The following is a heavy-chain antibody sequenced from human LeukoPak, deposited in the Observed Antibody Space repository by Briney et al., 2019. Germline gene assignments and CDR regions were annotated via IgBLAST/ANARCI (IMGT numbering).Heavy chain of an antibody. CDR2: IYHSGST. CDR3: ARAGGYYGSGSFLDY. D-gene: IGHD3-10*01. CDR1: RYDINSVYY. Sequence: SETLSLTCTVSRYDINSVYYWGWIRQPPGKGLEWIGSIYHSGSTYYNASLKSRDTISMDTSRNKFSLNLNSVTAADTAVYYCARAGGYYGSGSFLDYWGQGLLVTVSS. V-gene: IGHV4-38-2*02. J-gene: IGHJ4*02.